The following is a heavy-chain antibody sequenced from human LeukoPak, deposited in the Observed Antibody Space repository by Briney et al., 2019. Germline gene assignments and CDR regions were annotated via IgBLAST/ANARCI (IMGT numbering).Heavy chain of an antibody. CDR2: ISSSSSYI. J-gene: IGHJ4*02. Sequence: GGSLRLSCAASGFTFSSYSMNWVRQAPGKGLEWVSSISSSSSYIYYADSVKGRFTISRDNAKNSLYLQMNSLRAEDTAVYYCARYDWNYGFDYWGQRTLVTVSS. V-gene: IGHV3-21*01. CDR3: ARYDWNYGFDY. CDR1: GFTFSSYS. D-gene: IGHD1-7*01.